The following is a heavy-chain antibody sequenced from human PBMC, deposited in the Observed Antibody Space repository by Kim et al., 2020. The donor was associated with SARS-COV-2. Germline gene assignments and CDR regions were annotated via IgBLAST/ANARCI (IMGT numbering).Heavy chain of an antibody. Sequence: GGSLRLSCAASGFTFSSYWMHWVRQAPGKGLVWVSRINSDGSSTSYADSVKGRFTISRDNAKNTLYLQMNSLRAEDTAVYYCARDEGYDYGDSREQPYYYYGMDVWGQGTTVTVSS. CDR3: ARDEGYDYGDSREQPYYYYGMDV. V-gene: IGHV3-74*01. J-gene: IGHJ6*02. CDR2: INSDGSST. CDR1: GFTFSSYW. D-gene: IGHD4-17*01.